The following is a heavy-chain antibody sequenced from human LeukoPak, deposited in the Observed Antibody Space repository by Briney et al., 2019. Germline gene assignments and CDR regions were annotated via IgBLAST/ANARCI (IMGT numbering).Heavy chain of an antibody. CDR2: IGSDNGKT. J-gene: IGHJ4*02. CDR3: ARDYSSGWYSVDY. Sequence: ASVKVSCKTFNYTFTAHGINWVRQAPGQGLEWMGWIGSDNGKTNYAQKLQGRVTLTTDTTTSTAYMELRSLRSDDTAIYYCARDYSSGWYSVDYWGQGTLITVSS. CDR1: NYTFTAHG. V-gene: IGHV1-18*01. D-gene: IGHD6-19*01.